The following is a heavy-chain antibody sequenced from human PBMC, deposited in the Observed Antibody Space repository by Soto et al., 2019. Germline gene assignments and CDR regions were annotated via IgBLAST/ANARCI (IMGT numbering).Heavy chain of an antibody. J-gene: IGHJ3*02. CDR1: GYTFTSYA. CDR2: INAGNGNT. Sequence: QVQLVRSGAEVKKPGASVKVSCKASGYTFTSYAMHWVRQAPGQRLEWMGWINAGNGNTKYSQKFQGRVTITRDTSASTAYMELSSMRSEDTAVYYCATRFGYNYAFDIWGQGTMVTVSS. V-gene: IGHV1-3*01. D-gene: IGHD5-12*01. CDR3: ATRFGYNYAFDI.